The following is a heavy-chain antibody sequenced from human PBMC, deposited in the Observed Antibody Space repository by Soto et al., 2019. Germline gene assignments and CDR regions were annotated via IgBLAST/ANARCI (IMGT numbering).Heavy chain of an antibody. CDR1: GFSLSTSGVG. CDR2: IYWDDDK. Sequence: QITLKESGPTLVKPTQTLTLTCTFSGFSLSTSGVGVGWIRQPPGKALEWLALIYWDDDKCYSPSLKSRLTNTKDTSKNQVVLTMTNMDPVDTATYYCAHSRIVGARSTWFDPWGQGTLVTVSS. D-gene: IGHD1-26*01. V-gene: IGHV2-5*02. J-gene: IGHJ5*02. CDR3: AHSRIVGARSTWFDP.